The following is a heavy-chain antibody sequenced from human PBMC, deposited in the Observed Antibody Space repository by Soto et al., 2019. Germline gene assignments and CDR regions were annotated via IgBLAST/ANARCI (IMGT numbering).Heavy chain of an antibody. CDR2: INHSGST. CDR3: ATGGLFSS. J-gene: IGHJ5*02. CDR1: GGYFSANY. Sequence: SETLSLTCGISGGYFSANYWSWIRQSPGKGLEWLGEINHSGSTEYNPSLRSRVTISADSSKNQFSLTLTSVTAADTAVYYCATGGLFSSWGQGTLVTVSS. V-gene: IGHV4-34*01. D-gene: IGHD3-3*01.